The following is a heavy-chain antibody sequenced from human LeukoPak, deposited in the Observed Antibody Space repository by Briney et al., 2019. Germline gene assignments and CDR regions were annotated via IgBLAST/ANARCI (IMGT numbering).Heavy chain of an antibody. CDR3: ARGGKDIVVVPAATPSYYYYYMDV. D-gene: IGHD2-2*01. CDR1: GYTFTSYY. V-gene: IGHV1-46*03. CDR2: INPSGGST. J-gene: IGHJ6*03. Sequence: GASVKVSCKASGYTFTSYYMHWVRQAPGQGLEWMGIINPSGGSTSYAQKFQGRVTMTRDTSTSTVYMELSSLRSEDTAVYYCARGGKDIVVVPAATPSYYYYYMDVWGKGTTVTVPS.